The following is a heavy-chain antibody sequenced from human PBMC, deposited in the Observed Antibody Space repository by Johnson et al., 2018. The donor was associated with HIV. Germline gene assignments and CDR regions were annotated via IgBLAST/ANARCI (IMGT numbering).Heavy chain of an antibody. V-gene: IGHV3-15*01. D-gene: IGHD4-23*01. CDR2: IKRKIEGETT. Sequence: VQLVESGGGVVQPGRSLRLSCAASGFSFEEYAMHWVRQAPGKGLEWVGRIKRKIEGETTDYAAPVKGRFTISRDNSKNTLYLQMNSLRAEDTAVYYCPVDTEAFDIWGQGTMVTVSS. CDR1: GFSFEEYA. CDR3: PVDTEAFDI. J-gene: IGHJ3*02.